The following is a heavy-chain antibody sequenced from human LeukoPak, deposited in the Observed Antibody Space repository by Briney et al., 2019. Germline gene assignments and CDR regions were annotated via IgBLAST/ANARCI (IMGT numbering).Heavy chain of an antibody. J-gene: IGHJ3*02. D-gene: IGHD1-26*01. CDR3: GRHQHSGSYGAFDI. CDR1: GYTFSPYW. CDR2: IHPGDSDT. V-gene: IGHV5-51*01. Sequence: GESLKISCQGSGYTFSPYWVGWGRQMPREGLEWGGIIHPGDSDTRYSPSFQGQVTTSADKSNTTACLQWSSLKASDTAMYYCGRHQHSGSYGAFDIWGQGTMVTVSS.